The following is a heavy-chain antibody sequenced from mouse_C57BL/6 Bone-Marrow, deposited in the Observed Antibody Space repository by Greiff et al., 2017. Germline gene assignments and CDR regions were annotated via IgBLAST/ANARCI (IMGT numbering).Heavy chain of an antibody. V-gene: IGHV1-19*01. CDR1: GYTFTDYY. CDR2: INPYNGGT. J-gene: IGHJ1*03. CDR3: ATLRGYFDV. Sequence: VQLQQSGPVLVKPGASVKMSCKASGYTFTDYYMNWVKQSPGKSLEWIGVINPYNGGTSYNQKFKGKATLTVDKSSSTAYMELNSLTSEDSAVYYCATLRGYFDVWGTGTTVTVSS.